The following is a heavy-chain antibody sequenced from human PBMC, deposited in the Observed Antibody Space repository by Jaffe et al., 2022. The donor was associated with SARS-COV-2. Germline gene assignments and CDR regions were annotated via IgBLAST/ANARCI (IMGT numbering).Heavy chain of an antibody. D-gene: IGHD3-22*01. V-gene: IGHV4-61*02. CDR2: IYTSGST. CDR1: GGSISSGNDH. J-gene: IGHJ4*02. CDR3: AREFGY. Sequence: QVQLQESGPGLVKPSQTLSLTCTVSGGSISSGNDHWSWVRQPAGKGLEWIGRIYTSGSTNYNPSLKSRVTISTDTSKNQFSLKLSSVTAADTAVYYCAREFGYWGQGTLVTVSS.